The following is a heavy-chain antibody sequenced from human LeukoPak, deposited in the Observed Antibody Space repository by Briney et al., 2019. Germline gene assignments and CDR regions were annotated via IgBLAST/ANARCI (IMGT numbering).Heavy chain of an antibody. V-gene: IGHV3-23*01. J-gene: IGHJ4*02. CDR1: GFTFSNYA. CDR2: ISGSAGST. CDR3: AKVALVVVAAIDSYFDY. D-gene: IGHD2-15*01. Sequence: GGSLRLSCAASGFTFSNYAMSWVRQAPGKGLEWVSVISGSAGSTYYADSVKGRFTISRDNSKNTLYLQMNSLRAEDTAVYYCAKVALVVVAAIDSYFDYWGQGTLVTVSS.